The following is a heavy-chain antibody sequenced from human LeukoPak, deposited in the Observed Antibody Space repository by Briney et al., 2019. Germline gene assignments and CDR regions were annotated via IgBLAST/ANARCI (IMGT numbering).Heavy chain of an antibody. D-gene: IGHD3-3*01. J-gene: IGHJ3*02. CDR3: ARPIRVLADAFDI. CDR2: IKQDGSEI. CDR1: GFTFSNYW. Sequence: PGGSLRLSCAASGFTFSNYWLTWVRQAPGKGLEWVASIKQDGSEIQYVDSVKGRFTTSRGNGKNSLFLQMDSLRAEDTAVYYCARPIRVLADAFDIWGQGTLVTVSS. V-gene: IGHV3-7*01.